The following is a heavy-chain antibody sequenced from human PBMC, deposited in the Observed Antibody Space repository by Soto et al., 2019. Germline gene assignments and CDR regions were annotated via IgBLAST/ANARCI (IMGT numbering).Heavy chain of an antibody. CDR3: AREVTGGFDP. CDR1: GFTFNTYA. CDR2: ISYDGSNK. Sequence: QVQLVESGGGVVQPGRSLRLSCAASGFTFNTYAMHWVRQAPGKGLELVAVISYDGSNKYYADSVKGRFTISRDNSKNTLYLQMNSLRAEDTAVYYCAREVTGGFDPWGQGTLVTVSS. J-gene: IGHJ5*02. V-gene: IGHV3-30-3*01. D-gene: IGHD4-4*01.